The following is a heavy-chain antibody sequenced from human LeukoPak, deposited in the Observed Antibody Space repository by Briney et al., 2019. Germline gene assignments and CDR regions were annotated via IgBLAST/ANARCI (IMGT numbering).Heavy chain of an antibody. J-gene: IGHJ4*02. D-gene: IGHD6-13*01. CDR3: AKDLWGIAVAGTIDY. CDR2: IYSGGST. V-gene: IGHV3-66*01. Sequence: PGGSLRLSCAASGFTVSSNYMSWVRQAPGKGLEGVSVIYSGGSTYYADSVKGRFTISRDNSKNTLYLQMNSLRAEDTAVYYCAKDLWGIAVAGTIDYWGQGTLVTVSS. CDR1: GFTVSSNY.